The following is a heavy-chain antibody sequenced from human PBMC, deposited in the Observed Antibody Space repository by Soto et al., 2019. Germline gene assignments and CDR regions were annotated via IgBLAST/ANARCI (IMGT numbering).Heavy chain of an antibody. Sequence: GGSLRLSCAASGFVFSSYAMSWVRQAPGKGLEWVSSISSSSSYIYYADSVKGRFTISRDNAKNSLYLQMNSLRAEDTAVYYCARDQPGYSYGYGLGYWGQGTLVTVSS. J-gene: IGHJ4*02. CDR2: ISSSSSYI. CDR3: ARDQPGYSYGYGLGY. V-gene: IGHV3-21*01. D-gene: IGHD5-18*01. CDR1: GFVFSSYA.